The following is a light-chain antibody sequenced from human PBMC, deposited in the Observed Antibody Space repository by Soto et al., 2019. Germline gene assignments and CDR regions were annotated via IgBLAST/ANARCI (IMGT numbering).Light chain of an antibody. V-gene: IGLV1-40*01. CDR1: SSNIGAGYD. J-gene: IGLJ2*01. CDR3: QSYDISLSVSVV. CDR2: GNT. Sequence: QSVLTQPPSVSGAPGQRVTISCTGSSSNIGAGYDVQWYQQLPGAAPRLLIFGNTNRPSGVPDRFSGSRSGTSASVAISGLQAEDEADYYCQSYDISLSVSVVFGGGTKLTVL.